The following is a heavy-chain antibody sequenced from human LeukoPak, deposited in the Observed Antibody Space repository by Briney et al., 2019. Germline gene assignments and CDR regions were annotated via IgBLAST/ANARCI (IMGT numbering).Heavy chain of an antibody. Sequence: GGSLRLSCAASGFTFSSYEMNWVRQAPGKGLEWVSYISSSGSTIYYADSVKGRFAISRDNAKNSLYLQMNSLRAEDTAVYYCASHSAWYLRSLDYWGQGTLVTVSS. CDR1: GFTFSSYE. CDR2: ISSSGSTI. J-gene: IGHJ4*02. CDR3: ASHSAWYLRSLDY. D-gene: IGHD6-19*01. V-gene: IGHV3-48*03.